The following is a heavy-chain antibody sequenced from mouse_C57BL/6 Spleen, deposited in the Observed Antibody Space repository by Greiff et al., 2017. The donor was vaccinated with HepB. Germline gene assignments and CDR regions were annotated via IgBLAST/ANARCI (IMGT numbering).Heavy chain of an antibody. Sequence: EVQLQQSGPELVKPGASVKIPCKASGYTFTDYNMDWVKQSHGKSLEWIGDINPNNGGTIYNQKFKGKATLTVDKSSSTAYMELRSLTSEDTAVYYCARFTVVAYGGAMDYWGQGTSVTVSS. V-gene: IGHV1-18*01. CDR1: GYTFTDYN. CDR3: ARFTVVAYGGAMDY. CDR2: INPNNGGT. D-gene: IGHD1-1*01. J-gene: IGHJ4*01.